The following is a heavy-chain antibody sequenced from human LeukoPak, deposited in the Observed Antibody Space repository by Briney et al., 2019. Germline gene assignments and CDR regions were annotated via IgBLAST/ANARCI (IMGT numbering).Heavy chain of an antibody. CDR1: GGSISSYY. CDR2: IYYSGST. D-gene: IGHD6-13*01. V-gene: IGHV4-59*01. CDR3: ARVWKQQLVPVEYFQH. Sequence: SETLSLTCTVSGGSISSYYWSWIRQPPGKGLEWIGYIYYSGSTNYNPSLKSRVTISVDTSKNQFSLKLSSVTAADTAVYYCARVWKQQLVPVEYFQHWGQGTLVTVSS. J-gene: IGHJ1*01.